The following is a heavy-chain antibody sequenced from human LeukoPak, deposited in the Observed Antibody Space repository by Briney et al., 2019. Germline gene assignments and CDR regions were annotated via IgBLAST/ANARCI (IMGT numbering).Heavy chain of an antibody. J-gene: IGHJ6*02. CDR3: ARGGDSLYGMDV. CDR1: GGSISSYY. V-gene: IGHV4-59*01. D-gene: IGHD2-21*01. CDR2: IYYSGST. Sequence: SETLSLTCTVSGGSISSYYWSWIRQPPGKGLEWSGYIYYSGSTNYNPSLKSRVTISVDTSKNQFSLKLSSVTAADTAVYYCARGGDSLYGMDVWGQGTTVTVSS.